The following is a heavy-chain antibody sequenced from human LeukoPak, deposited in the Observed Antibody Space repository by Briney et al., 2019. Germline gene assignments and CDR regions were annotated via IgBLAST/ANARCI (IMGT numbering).Heavy chain of an antibody. CDR2: INPHGGGT. CDR1: GYXFTGYY. Sequence: GASVKVSCTASGYXFTGYYMHWVRQAPGQGLEWMGWINPHGGGTNYAHKFQGRVTMTRDTSISTAYMVMSRLRSDDTALYYCAGGITGGDYWGQGTLVTVTS. CDR3: AGGITGGDY. D-gene: IGHD1-14*01. J-gene: IGHJ4*02. V-gene: IGHV1-2*07.